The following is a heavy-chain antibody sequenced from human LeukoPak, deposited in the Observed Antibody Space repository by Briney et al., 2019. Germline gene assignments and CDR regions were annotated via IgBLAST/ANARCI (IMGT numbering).Heavy chain of an antibody. D-gene: IGHD1-26*01. J-gene: IGHJ5*02. CDR1: GYTFTSYG. CDR3: ARDSARLQLQGRWFDP. CDR2: ISAYNGNT. Sequence: GASVKVSCKASGYTFTSYGISWVRQAPGQGLEWMGWISAYNGNTNYAQKLQGRVTMTTDTSTSTAYMELRSLRSDDTAVYYCARDSARLQLQGRWFDPWGQGTLVTVSS. V-gene: IGHV1-18*01.